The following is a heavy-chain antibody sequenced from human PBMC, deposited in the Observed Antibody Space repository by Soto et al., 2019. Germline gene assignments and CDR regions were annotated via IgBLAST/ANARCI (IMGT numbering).Heavy chain of an antibody. Sequence: ASVKVSCKASGYSFTDYHIHWVRQAPGQGLEWLGRINPKSGGTSTAQKFQGWVTMTRDRSISTVYMELTRLRSDVTAVYFCARGHSTDCSNGVCSFFYNHEMDVWGQGTTVTV. D-gene: IGHD2-8*01. CDR2: INPKSGGT. V-gene: IGHV1-2*04. J-gene: IGHJ6*02. CDR1: GYSFTDYH. CDR3: ARGHSTDCSNGVCSFFYNHEMDV.